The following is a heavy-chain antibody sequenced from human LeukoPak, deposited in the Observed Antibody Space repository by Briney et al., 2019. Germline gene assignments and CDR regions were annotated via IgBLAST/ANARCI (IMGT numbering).Heavy chain of an antibody. CDR2: IYYSGST. CDR3: ATVEAYDSSGYSFDY. CDR1: GGSISSYY. V-gene: IGHV4-59*06. J-gene: IGHJ4*02. D-gene: IGHD3-22*01. Sequence: SETLSLTCTVSGGSISSYYWSWIRQPPGKGLEWIGYIYYSGSTYYNPSLKSRVTISVDTSKNQFSLKLSSVTAADTAVYYCATVEAYDSSGYSFDYWGQGTLVTVSS.